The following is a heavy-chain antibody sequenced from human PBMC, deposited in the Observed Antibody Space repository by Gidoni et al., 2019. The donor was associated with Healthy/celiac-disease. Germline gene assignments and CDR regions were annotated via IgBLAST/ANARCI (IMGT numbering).Heavy chain of an antibody. V-gene: IGHV1-46*01. D-gene: IGHD6-13*01. Sequence: GIINPSGGSTSYAQKFQGRVTMTRDTSTSTVYMELSSLRSEDTAVYYCARGPGYSSSCLFNWGQGTMVTVSS. CDR2: INPSGGST. CDR3: ARGPGYSSSCLFN. J-gene: IGHJ3*01.